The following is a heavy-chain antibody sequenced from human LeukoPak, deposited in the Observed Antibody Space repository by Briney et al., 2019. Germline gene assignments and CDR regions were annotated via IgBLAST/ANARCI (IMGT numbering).Heavy chain of an antibody. J-gene: IGHJ4*02. D-gene: IGHD3-22*01. CDR3: ARGPGGYYDSSGYSGALDY. CDR1: GYTFTGYY. CDR2: INPNSGGT. V-gene: IGHV1-2*02. Sequence: GASVTVSCKASGYTFTGYYMHWVRQAPGQGLEWMGWINPNSGGTNYAQKFQGRVTMTRDTSISTAYMELSRLRSDDTAVYYCARGPGGYYDSSGYSGALDYWGQGTLVTVSS.